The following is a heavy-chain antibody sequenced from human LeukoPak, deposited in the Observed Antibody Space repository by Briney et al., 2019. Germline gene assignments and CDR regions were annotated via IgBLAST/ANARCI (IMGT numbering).Heavy chain of an antibody. V-gene: IGHV3-9*01. J-gene: IGHJ4*02. CDR2: ISWNSGTI. D-gene: IGHD1-26*01. CDR1: GFTFDDYA. Sequence: GGSLRLSCAASGFTFDDYAMHWVRQAPGKGLEWVSGISWNSGTIAYADSVKGRFTISRDNAKKSLYLQMHSLRAEDTAFYYCARATTTPFFDYWGQGTLVTVSS. CDR3: ARATTTPFFDY.